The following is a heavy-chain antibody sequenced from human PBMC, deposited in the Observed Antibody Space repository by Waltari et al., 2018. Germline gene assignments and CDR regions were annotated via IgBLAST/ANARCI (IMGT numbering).Heavy chain of an antibody. CDR2: ISWDSGSI. V-gene: IGHV3-9*03. Sequence: QLVESGGGLVQSGRSLRLSCAASGFTFGEYAMHWVRQVPGKGLEWFSGISWDSGSIGYVDSVKCRFAISRDNAKNSLYLQMDSLRNEDMALYYCARDRTCSGGSCYGTLDYWGHGTLVTVSS. J-gene: IGHJ4*01. D-gene: IGHD2-15*01. CDR3: ARDRTCSGGSCYGTLDY. CDR1: GFTFGEYA.